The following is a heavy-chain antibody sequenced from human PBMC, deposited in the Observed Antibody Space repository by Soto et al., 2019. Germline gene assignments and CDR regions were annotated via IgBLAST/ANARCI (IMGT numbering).Heavy chain of an antibody. CDR3: ARSGTDMGKNDY. D-gene: IGHD5-18*01. CDR2: IYYSGST. J-gene: IGHJ4*02. Sequence: SETLSLTCTVSCGSISSYYWSWIRQPPGKGLEWIGYIYYSGSTNYNPSLKSRVTISVDTSKNQFSLKLSSVTAADTAVYYCARSGTDMGKNDYWGQGTLVTVS. CDR1: CGSISSYY. V-gene: IGHV4-59*01.